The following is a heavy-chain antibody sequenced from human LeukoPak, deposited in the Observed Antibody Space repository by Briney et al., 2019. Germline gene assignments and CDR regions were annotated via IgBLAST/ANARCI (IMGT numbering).Heavy chain of an antibody. CDR1: GFTVSSNY. Sequence: GGSLKLSCAASGFTVSSNYMSWVRQAPGKGLEWVSVIYSGGRTYYADSVKGRFTISRDNSKNTLYLQMNSLRAEDTALYYCARSTIFGVVISDYWGQGTLVTVSS. D-gene: IGHD3-3*01. CDR3: ARSTIFGVVISDY. J-gene: IGHJ4*02. V-gene: IGHV3-66*01. CDR2: IYSGGRT.